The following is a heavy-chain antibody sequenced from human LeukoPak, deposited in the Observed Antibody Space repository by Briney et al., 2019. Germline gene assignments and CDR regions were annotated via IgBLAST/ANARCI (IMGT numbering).Heavy chain of an antibody. CDR1: GGSISSYY. D-gene: IGHD3-22*01. V-gene: IGHV4-59*01. J-gene: IGHJ2*01. Sequence: SETLSLTCTVSGGSISSYYWSWIRQPPGKGLEWIGYIYYSGSTNYNPSLKSRVTISVDTSKNQFSLKLSSVTAADTAVYYCARGQYYYDSSGYYFLYWYFDLWGRGTLVTVSS. CDR3: ARGQYYYDSSGYYFLYWYFDL. CDR2: IYYSGST.